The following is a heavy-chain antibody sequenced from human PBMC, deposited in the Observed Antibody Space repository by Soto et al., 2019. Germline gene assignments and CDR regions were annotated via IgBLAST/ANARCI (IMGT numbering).Heavy chain of an antibody. V-gene: IGHV4-39*01. Sequence: QLQLQESGPGLVKPSETLSLTCTVSGGSISSSSYYWGWIRQPPGKGLEWIGSIYYSGSTYYNPSLKSRVTISVDTSKNQFSLKLSSVTAADTAVYYCARHGYCTNGVCYTEGSGSDFDYWGQGTLVTVSS. CDR1: GGSISSSSYY. CDR2: IYYSGST. D-gene: IGHD2-8*01. CDR3: ARHGYCTNGVCYTEGSGSDFDY. J-gene: IGHJ4*02.